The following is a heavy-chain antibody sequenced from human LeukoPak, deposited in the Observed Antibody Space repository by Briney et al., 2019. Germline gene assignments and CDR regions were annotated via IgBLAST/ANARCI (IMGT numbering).Heavy chain of an antibody. J-gene: IGHJ4*02. CDR2: ISGSGGST. Sequence: GGSLRLSCAASGFTFSSYAMSWVRQAPGKGLEWVSAISGSGGSTYYADSVKGRFTISRDNSKNTLYLQMNSLRGEDTAVYYCANIIVVVPAAYYFDYWGQGTLVTVSS. CDR1: GFTFSSYA. D-gene: IGHD2-2*01. CDR3: ANIIVVVPAAYYFDY. V-gene: IGHV3-23*01.